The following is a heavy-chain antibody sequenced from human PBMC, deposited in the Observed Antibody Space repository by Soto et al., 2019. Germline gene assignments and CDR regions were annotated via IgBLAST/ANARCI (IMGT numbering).Heavy chain of an antibody. V-gene: IGHV4-39*01. CDR3: ARRSATTFGRNWFDP. J-gene: IGHJ5*02. D-gene: IGHD1-7*01. Sequence: QLQLQESGPGLVKPSETLSLTCTVSGGSISSSSYYWGWIRQPPGKGLEWIGSIYYSGRTYYNPSLKSRVTMSVVTSKNQFSLKLSSVTAADTAVYYCARRSATTFGRNWFDPWGQGTLVTVSS. CDR2: IYYSGRT. CDR1: GGSISSSSYY.